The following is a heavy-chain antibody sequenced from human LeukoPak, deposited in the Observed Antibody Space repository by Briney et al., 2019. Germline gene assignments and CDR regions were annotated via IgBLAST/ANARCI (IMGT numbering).Heavy chain of an antibody. V-gene: IGHV4-39*01. CDR3: AGDDFWSGYPNGY. Sequence: SQTLSLTCTVSGGSISSSSYYWGWIRQPPGKGLEWVGSIYYSGSTYYNPSLKSRVTISVDTSKNQFSLKLSSVTAADTAVYYCAGDDFWSGYPNGYWGQGTLVTVSS. CDR1: GGSISSSSYY. J-gene: IGHJ4*02. D-gene: IGHD3-3*01. CDR2: IYYSGST.